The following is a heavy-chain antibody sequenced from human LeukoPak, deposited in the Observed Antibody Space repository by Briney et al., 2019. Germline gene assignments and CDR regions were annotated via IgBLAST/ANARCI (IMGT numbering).Heavy chain of an antibody. CDR2: FDPEDGET. Sequence: GASVKVSCKVSGYTLTELSMHWVRQAPGKGLEWMGGFDPEDGETIYAQKFQGRVTMTEDTCTDTAYMELSSLRSEDTAVYYCATVALTYEQWLVPPYYYYGMDVWGQGTTVTVSS. CDR3: ATVALTYEQWLVPPYYYYGMDV. CDR1: GYTLTELS. J-gene: IGHJ6*02. D-gene: IGHD6-19*01. V-gene: IGHV1-24*01.